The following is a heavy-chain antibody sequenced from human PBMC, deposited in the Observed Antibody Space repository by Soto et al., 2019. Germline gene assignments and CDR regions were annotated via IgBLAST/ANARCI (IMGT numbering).Heavy chain of an antibody. CDR2: IIPIFGTA. Sequence: QVQLVQSGAEVKKPGSSVKVSCKASGGTFSSYAISWVRQAPGQGLEWMGGIIPIFGTANYAQKFQGRVTITADESTSTAYMELSSLRSEDTAVYYCACSGTGPIGAIDSSGSDRLRADAFDIWGQGTMVTVSS. CDR3: ACSGTGPIGAIDSSGSDRLRADAFDI. D-gene: IGHD3-22*01. CDR1: GGTFSSYA. J-gene: IGHJ3*02. V-gene: IGHV1-69*01.